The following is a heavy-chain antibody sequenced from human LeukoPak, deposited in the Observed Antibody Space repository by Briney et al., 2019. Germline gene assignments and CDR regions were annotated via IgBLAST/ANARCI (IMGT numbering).Heavy chain of an antibody. CDR1: GFTFSSYA. CDR2: ISGSGGST. Sequence: GGSLRLSCAASGFTFSSYAMSWVRQAPGKGLEWVSAISGSGGSTYYADSVKGRFTISRDNSKNTLYLQMNSLRAEDTAVYYCAKETSALTMVRGVSFDYWGQGTLVTVSS. J-gene: IGHJ4*02. V-gene: IGHV3-23*01. D-gene: IGHD3-10*01. CDR3: AKETSALTMVRGVSFDY.